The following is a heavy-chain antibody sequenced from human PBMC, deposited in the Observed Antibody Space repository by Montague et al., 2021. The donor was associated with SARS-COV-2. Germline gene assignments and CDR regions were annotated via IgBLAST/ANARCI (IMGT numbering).Heavy chain of an antibody. J-gene: IGHJ4*02. CDR2: FYTSGST. CDR1: GGSISSGSYY. Sequence: TLSLTCTVSGGSISSGSYYWSWVRQPAGKALEWIGRFYTSGSTNYNPSLKSRVTIPVDTSKNQFSLKLSSVTAADTAVYYCARLRGAGLNYFDYWGQGTLVTVSS. CDR3: ARLRGAGLNYFDY. V-gene: IGHV4-61*02. D-gene: IGHD6-19*01.